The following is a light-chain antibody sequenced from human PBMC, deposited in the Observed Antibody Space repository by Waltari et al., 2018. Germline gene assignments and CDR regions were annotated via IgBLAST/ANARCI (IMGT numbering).Light chain of an antibody. CDR1: QSIASY. CDR2: DAS. J-gene: IGKJ4*01. CDR3: QQRSKWPLT. V-gene: IGKV3-11*01. Sequence: DIVLTQSPATLSLSPGERATLSCRASQSIASYLAWYQLKPGQAPRLLIYDASNRDTGIPARFSGSGSGTDFTLTISNLEPEDSAVYYCQQRSKWPLTFGGGTKVEIK.